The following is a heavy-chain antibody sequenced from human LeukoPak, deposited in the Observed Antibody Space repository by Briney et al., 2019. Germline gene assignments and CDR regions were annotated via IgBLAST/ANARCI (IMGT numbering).Heavy chain of an antibody. D-gene: IGHD3-16*01. J-gene: IGHJ4*02. V-gene: IGHV3-11*06. Sequence: GGSLRLSCAASGFTFSAYNMNWIRQAPGKGLEWVSSISSSSTYTAYADSLRGRFTISRDNSNNSLFLQMDSLRVEDTAAYYCAIDLAPRSCDYWGQGTLVTVSS. CDR1: GFTFSAYN. CDR3: AIDLAPRSCDY. CDR2: ISSSSTYT.